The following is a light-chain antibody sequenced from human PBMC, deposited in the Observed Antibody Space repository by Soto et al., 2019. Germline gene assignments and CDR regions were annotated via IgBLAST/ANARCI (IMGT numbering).Light chain of an antibody. V-gene: IGKV3-20*01. CDR1: QSINNRY. CDR3: QQFGSSPRFT. CDR2: AAS. J-gene: IGKJ3*01. Sequence: EIVLTQSPGTLSLSPGERATLSCRASQSINNRYLAWYQQKPRQAPRLLIYAASSRATCIPDRFSGSGSGTDCTLTSSILEPEDFAVYYGQQFGSSPRFTFGPGTKVDIK.